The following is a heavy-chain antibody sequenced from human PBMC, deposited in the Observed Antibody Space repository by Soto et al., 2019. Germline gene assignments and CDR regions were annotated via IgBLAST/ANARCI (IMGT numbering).Heavy chain of an antibody. Sequence: QVQLQESGPGLVKPSETLSLTCTVSGGSVSSGSYYWSWIRQPPGKGLEWIGYIYYSGSTNYNPSLKSRVTISVDTSKNQFSLKLSSVTAADTAVYYCAGDTDGGAEGFDYWSQGTLVTVSS. D-gene: IGHD3-10*01. CDR3: AGDTDGGAEGFDY. J-gene: IGHJ4*02. V-gene: IGHV4-61*01. CDR2: IYYSGST. CDR1: GGSVSSGSYY.